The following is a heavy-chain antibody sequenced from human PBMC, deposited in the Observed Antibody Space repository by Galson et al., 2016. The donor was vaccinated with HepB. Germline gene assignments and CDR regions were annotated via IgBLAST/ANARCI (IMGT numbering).Heavy chain of an antibody. V-gene: IGHV5-51*01. CDR1: GYSFATYW. CDR2: IYPGDSDT. J-gene: IGHJ4*02. CDR3: ARRGGGDSSGYYSLDY. Sequence: QSGAEVKKPGESLKISCKGSGYSFATYWIGWVRQMPGKGLEWMGIIYPGDSDTRYSPSFQGQVTISADKSITTAYLQWSSLKASDTAMYYCARRGGGDSSGYYSLDYWGQGTLVTVSS. D-gene: IGHD3-22*01.